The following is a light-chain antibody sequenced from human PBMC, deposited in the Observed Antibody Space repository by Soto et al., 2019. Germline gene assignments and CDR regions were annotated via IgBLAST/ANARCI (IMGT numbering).Light chain of an antibody. CDR2: NNN. Sequence: QSVLTQPPSASGTPGQRVTISCSGSSSNIGSNTVNWYQQLPGTAPKLLIYNNNQRPSGVPDRFSGSKSGTSASLAISGLQSWDEAEYCCAAWDDSLNGLVFGTGTKHTVL. CDR1: SSNIGSNT. J-gene: IGLJ1*01. CDR3: AAWDDSLNGLV. V-gene: IGLV1-44*01.